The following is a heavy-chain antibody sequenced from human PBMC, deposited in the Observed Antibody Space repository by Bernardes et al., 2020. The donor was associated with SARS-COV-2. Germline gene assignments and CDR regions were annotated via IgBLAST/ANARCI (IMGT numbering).Heavy chain of an antibody. CDR3: ARDLDRLYSGSRTDAFDI. Sequence: ASVKVSCKASGYTLSDYYMHWVRQAPGQGLEWMGWINPHSGGTNYAQKFQGRVTVTRDTSISTAYMELSRLTSDDTAVYYCARDLDRLYSGSRTDAFDIWGQWTIVTVSS. V-gene: IGHV1-2*02. CDR2: INPHSGGT. J-gene: IGHJ3*02. D-gene: IGHD1-26*01. CDR1: GYTLSDYY.